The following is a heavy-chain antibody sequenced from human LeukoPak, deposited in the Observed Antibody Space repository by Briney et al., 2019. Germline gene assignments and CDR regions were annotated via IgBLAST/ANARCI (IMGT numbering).Heavy chain of an antibody. CDR3: ARVVAVAGIPFDY. CDR2: INTNTGNP. CDR1: GYTFTSYA. V-gene: IGHV7-4-1*02. Sequence: ASVKVSCKASGYTFTSYAMNWVRQAPGQGLEWMGWINTNTGNPTYAQGFTGRFVFSLDTSVSTAYLQVSSLEAEDTAVYYCARVVAVAGIPFDYWGQGTLVTVSS. J-gene: IGHJ4*02. D-gene: IGHD6-19*01.